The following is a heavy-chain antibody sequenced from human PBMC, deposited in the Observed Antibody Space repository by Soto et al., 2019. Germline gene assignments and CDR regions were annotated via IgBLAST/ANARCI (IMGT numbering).Heavy chain of an antibody. J-gene: IGHJ4*02. V-gene: IGHV6-1*01. Sequence: SQTLSLTCAISGDSVSSNSAAWNWIRQSPSRGLEWLGRTYYRSKWYNDYAVSVKSRITINPDTSKNQFSLQLNSVTPEDTAAYYCARDPAAYHIAAAGFDYWGQGTLVTVSS. CDR1: GDSVSSNSAA. CDR2: TYYRSKWYN. D-gene: IGHD6-13*01. CDR3: ARDPAAYHIAAAGFDY.